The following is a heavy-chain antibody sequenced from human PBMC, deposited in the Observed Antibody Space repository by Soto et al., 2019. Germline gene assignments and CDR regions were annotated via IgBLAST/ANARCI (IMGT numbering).Heavy chain of an antibody. V-gene: IGHV4-59*01. Sequence: SENLSLTCTVSGGAMSSYYWTWLRQSPGRGLEWIGYISYSGSTYYNPSLKRRVNISADTSNNQFSLRMNSMIAADTAVYYCARAPPDASVAYWGQGTLVTVS. CDR2: ISYSGST. D-gene: IGHD2-15*01. J-gene: IGHJ4*02. CDR1: GGAMSSYY. CDR3: ARAPPDASVAY.